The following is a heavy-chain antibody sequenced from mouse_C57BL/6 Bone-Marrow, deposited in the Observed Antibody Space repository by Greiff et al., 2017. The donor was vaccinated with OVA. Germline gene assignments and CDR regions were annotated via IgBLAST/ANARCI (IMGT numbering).Heavy chain of an antibody. V-gene: IGHV1-15*01. D-gene: IGHD2-12*01. CDR3: KRSYSNDGDFDY. CDR1: GYTFTDYE. J-gene: IGHJ2*01. Sequence: QVQLQQSGAELVRPGASVTLSCKASGYTFTDYEMHWVKQTPVHGLEWIGAIDPETGGTAYNQKFKGKAILTADKYSSTAYMELRSLTSEDSAVYYRKRSYSNDGDFDYWGQGTTLTVSS. CDR2: IDPETGGT.